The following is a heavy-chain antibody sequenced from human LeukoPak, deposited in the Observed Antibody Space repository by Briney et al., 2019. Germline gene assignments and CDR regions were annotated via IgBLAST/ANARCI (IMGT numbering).Heavy chain of an antibody. CDR1: GFTFSSYW. CDR2: INSDGSST. CDR3: ARGALNYYDSSGRPQYNWFDP. J-gene: IGHJ5*02. V-gene: IGHV3-74*01. Sequence: PGGSLRLSCAASGFTFSSYWMHWVRQAPGKGLVWVSRINSDGSSTSYADSVKGRFTISRDNAKNTLYLQMNSLRAEDTAVYYCARGALNYYDSSGRPQYNWFDPWGQGTLVTVSS. D-gene: IGHD3-22*01.